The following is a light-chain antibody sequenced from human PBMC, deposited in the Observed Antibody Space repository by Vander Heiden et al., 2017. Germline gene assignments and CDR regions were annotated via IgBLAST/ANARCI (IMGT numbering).Light chain of an antibody. V-gene: IGKV1-39*01. Sequence: DIQMTQSPSSLSASVGDRVTITCRASRSIYGFLNWYQQKPGKAPKLLMSSASTLQSGGPSRFSGSGSGTDFTLTISSLQPEDFGTYYRQQSYTVPFTFGQGTRLESK. CDR2: SAS. CDR3: QQSYTVPFT. CDR1: RSIYGF. J-gene: IGKJ5*01.